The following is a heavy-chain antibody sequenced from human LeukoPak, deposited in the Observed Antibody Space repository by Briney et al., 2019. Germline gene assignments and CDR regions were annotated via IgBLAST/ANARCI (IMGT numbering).Heavy chain of an antibody. V-gene: IGHV3-30*04. Sequence: GGSLRLSCAASGFTFSSYAMHWVRQAPGKGLEWVAVISYDGSNKYYADSVKGRYTISRDNSKNTLYLRMNSLRAEDTAVYYCARDLFDRYSGYNYWGQGTLVTVSS. CDR1: GFTFSSYA. D-gene: IGHD5-12*01. J-gene: IGHJ4*02. CDR2: ISYDGSNK. CDR3: ARDLFDRYSGYNY.